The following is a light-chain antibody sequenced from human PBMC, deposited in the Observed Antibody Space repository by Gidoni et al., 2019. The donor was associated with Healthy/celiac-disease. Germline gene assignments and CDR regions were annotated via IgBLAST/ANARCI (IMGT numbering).Light chain of an antibody. CDR2: WAS. J-gene: IGKJ4*01. CDR3: QQYYSSPT. Sequence: DIVMTQSPDSLAVSLGERATINCKSSQRVLYSSNNKRYLAWYQQKPGQPPKLLIYWASTRESGVPDRCSGSGSGTDFTLTISSLQAEDVAVYYCQQYYSSPTFGGGTKVEIK. V-gene: IGKV4-1*01. CDR1: QRVLYSSNNKRY.